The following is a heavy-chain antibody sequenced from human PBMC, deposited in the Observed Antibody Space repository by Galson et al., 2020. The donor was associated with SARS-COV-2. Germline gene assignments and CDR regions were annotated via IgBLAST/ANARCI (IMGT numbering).Heavy chain of an antibody. V-gene: IGHV1-69*02. CDR2: IIPILGIA. J-gene: IGHJ3*02. CDR3: ARGSSTSFDAFDI. Sequence: SVKVSCKASGGTFSSYTISWVRQAPGQGLEWMGRIIPILGIANYAQKFQGRVTITADKSTSTAYMELSSLRSEDTAVYYCARGSSTSFDAFDIWGQGTMVTVSS. CDR1: GGTFSSYT. D-gene: IGHD2-2*01.